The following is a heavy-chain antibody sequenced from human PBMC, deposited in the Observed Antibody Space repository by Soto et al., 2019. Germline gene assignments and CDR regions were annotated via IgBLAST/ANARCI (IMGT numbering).Heavy chain of an antibody. D-gene: IGHD2-8*01. CDR1: GDSIRSYF. V-gene: IGHV4-59*01. CDR2: IPYSGGP. J-gene: IGHJ5*02. CDR3: ASSKMGLISVLET. Sequence: PSETLSLTCNVCGDSIRSYFWSWIRQPPGKGLEWIGYIPYSGGPTYNPSLKSRVTISIDTSKKQFSLKMTSVTAADTAVYYCASSKMGLISVLETWGQGTLVTVSS.